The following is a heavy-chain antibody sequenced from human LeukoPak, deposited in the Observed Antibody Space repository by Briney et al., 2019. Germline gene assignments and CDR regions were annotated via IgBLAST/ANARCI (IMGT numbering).Heavy chain of an antibody. Sequence: ASVNVSCKASGYTFTRYYMHWLRQAPGQGLDWMGWINPNSGGTNYAQKFQGRVTMTRDTSISTAYMELSRLRSDDTAVYYCARDAGTGIVVVILHDAFDIWGQGTMVTVSS. V-gene: IGHV1-2*02. J-gene: IGHJ3*02. CDR1: GYTFTRYY. CDR3: ARDAGTGIVVVILHDAFDI. D-gene: IGHD3-22*01. CDR2: INPNSGGT.